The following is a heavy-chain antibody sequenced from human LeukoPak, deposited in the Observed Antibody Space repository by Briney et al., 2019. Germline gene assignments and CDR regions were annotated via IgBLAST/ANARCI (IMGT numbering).Heavy chain of an antibody. D-gene: IGHD3-22*01. CDR1: GFTVSSNY. CDR3: ARATRSGYYYLFDY. CDR2: IYSGGST. V-gene: IGHV3-53*01. Sequence: PGGSLRLSCAASGFTVSSNYMSWVRQAPGKGLEWVSVIYSGGSTYYADSVKGRFTISRDNSKNTLYLQMNSLRAEDTAVYYCARATRSGYYYLFDYWGQGTLVTVSS. J-gene: IGHJ4*02.